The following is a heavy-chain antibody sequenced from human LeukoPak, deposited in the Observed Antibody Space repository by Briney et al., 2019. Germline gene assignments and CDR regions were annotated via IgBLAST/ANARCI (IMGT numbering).Heavy chain of an antibody. V-gene: IGHV3-30*07. CDR1: GLTFNTYA. J-gene: IGHJ4*02. CDR2: ISYDGSKK. D-gene: IGHD2/OR15-2a*01. Sequence: GGSLRLSCAASGLTFNTYAMHWVRQAPGKGLEWVAVISYDGSKKFYADSVKGRFTISRDKFNDMLYLQMSSLRDDDTGVYYCTRSGRGAFFKAYFDYWGQGTLVTVSS. CDR3: TRSGRGAFFKAYFDY.